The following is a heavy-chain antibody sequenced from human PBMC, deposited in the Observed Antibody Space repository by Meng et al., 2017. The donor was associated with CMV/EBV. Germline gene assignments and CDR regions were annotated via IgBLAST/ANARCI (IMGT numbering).Heavy chain of an antibody. V-gene: IGHV3-48*04. Sequence: GGSLRLSCAASGFTFSSYSMNWVRQAPGKGLEWASYISSSSSTIYYADSVKGRFTISRDNAKNSLYLQMNSLRAEDTAVYYCAREVEKWLLLVRTGYYYGMDVWGQGTTVTVSS. CDR3: AREVEKWLLLVRTGYYYGMDV. CDR1: GFTFSSYS. CDR2: ISSSSSTI. D-gene: IGHD3-3*01. J-gene: IGHJ6*02.